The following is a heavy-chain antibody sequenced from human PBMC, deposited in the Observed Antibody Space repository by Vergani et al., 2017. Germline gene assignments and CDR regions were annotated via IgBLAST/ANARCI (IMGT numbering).Heavy chain of an antibody. CDR1: GFTFSSYA. CDR3: ARFGITIFGVVTSDAFDI. J-gene: IGHJ3*02. D-gene: IGHD3-3*01. CDR2: ISYDGSNK. V-gene: IGHV3-30-3*01. Sequence: QVQLVESGGGVVQPGRSLRLSCAASGFTFSSYAMHWVRQAPGKGLEWVAVISYDGSNKYYADSVKGRFTIYRDNSKNTLYLQMNSLRSEDTAVYYCARFGITIFGVVTSDAFDIWGQGTMVTVSS.